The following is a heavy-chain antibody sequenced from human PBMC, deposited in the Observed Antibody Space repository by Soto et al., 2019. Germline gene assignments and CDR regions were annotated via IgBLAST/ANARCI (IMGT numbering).Heavy chain of an antibody. V-gene: IGHV1-2*02. CDR1: GYTFTGYY. D-gene: IGHD3-16*01. CDR2: INPNSGGT. Sequence: ASVKVSCKASGYTFTGYYMHWVRQAPGQGLEWMGWINPNSGGTNYAQKFQGRGTMTRDTSISTAYMELSRLRSDDTAVYYCARDISFGDPPAVFDYWGQGTLVTVSS. CDR3: ARDISFGDPPAVFDY. J-gene: IGHJ4*02.